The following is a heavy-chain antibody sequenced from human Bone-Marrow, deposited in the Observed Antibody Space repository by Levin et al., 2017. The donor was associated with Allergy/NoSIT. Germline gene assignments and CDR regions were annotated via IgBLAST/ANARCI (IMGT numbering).Heavy chain of an antibody. J-gene: IGHJ5*02. CDR3: ARKAAAGPYNWFDP. D-gene: IGHD6-13*01. Sequence: GSLRLSCTVSGGSISSYYWSWIRQPPGKGLEWIGYIYYSGSTNYNPSLKSRVTISVDTSKNQFSLKLSSVTAADTAVYYCARKAAAGPYNWFDPWGQGTLVTVSS. CDR2: IYYSGST. CDR1: GGSISSYY. V-gene: IGHV4-59*01.